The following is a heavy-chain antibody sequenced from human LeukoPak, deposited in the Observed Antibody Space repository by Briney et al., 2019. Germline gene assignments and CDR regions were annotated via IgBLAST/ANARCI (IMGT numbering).Heavy chain of an antibody. CDR1: GFTFSSYA. CDR2: ISGSGGST. V-gene: IGHV3-23*01. CDR3: AKGSGYYGSGSSFNFDY. Sequence: GGSLRLSCAASGFTFSSYAMSWVRQAPGKGLEWVSAISGSGGSTYYADSVKGRFTISRDNSKNTLYLQMNSLRAEDTAVYYCAKGSGYYGSGSSFNFDYWGQGILVTVSS. D-gene: IGHD3-10*01. J-gene: IGHJ4*02.